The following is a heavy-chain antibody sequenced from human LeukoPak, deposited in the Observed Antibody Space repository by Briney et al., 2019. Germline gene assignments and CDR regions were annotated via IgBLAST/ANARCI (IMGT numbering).Heavy chain of an antibody. CDR1: GGSISSYY. Sequence: SETLSLTCTVSGGSISSYYWEWIRQPPGKGLEWIGSTFYSGSTYYNPSLKSRVTISVDTSKNQFSLKLSSVTAADTAVYYCARDATMMGNYFNYWGQGTLVTVSS. CDR3: ARDATMMGNYFNY. CDR2: TFYSGST. D-gene: IGHD5-12*01. J-gene: IGHJ4*02. V-gene: IGHV4-39*07.